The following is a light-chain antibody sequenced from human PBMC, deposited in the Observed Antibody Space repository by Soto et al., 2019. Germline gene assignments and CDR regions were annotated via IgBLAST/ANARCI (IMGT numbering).Light chain of an antibody. Sequence: EIVLTQSPATLSLSPGERATLSCRASQSVGSYLAWYQQKPGQAPRLLIYDAFNRATGIPARFSGSGSGTDFTLTISSLEPEDFAVYYCQQRSNWPPPTFGGGTKAEIK. V-gene: IGKV3-11*01. J-gene: IGKJ4*01. CDR3: QQRSNWPPPT. CDR2: DAF. CDR1: QSVGSY.